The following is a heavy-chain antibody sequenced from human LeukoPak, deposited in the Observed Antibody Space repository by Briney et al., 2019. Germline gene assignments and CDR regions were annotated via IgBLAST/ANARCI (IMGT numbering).Heavy chain of an antibody. CDR1: GFTLSSHW. J-gene: IGHJ4*02. V-gene: IGHV3-74*01. D-gene: IGHD2-15*01. CDR2: INSDGRST. CDR3: ARVVDWCSGGSCYFEY. Sequence: GGSLRLSXAASGFTLSSHWMHWVRQAPGKRLVWISQINSDGRSTSYADSVMGRFTISRDNAKNTLYLQMNSLRAEDTAVYYCARVVDWCSGGSCYFEYWGQGTLVTVSS.